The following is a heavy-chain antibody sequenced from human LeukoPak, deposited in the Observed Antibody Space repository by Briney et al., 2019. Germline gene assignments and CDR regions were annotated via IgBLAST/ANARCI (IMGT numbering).Heavy chain of an antibody. V-gene: IGHV4-61*02. CDR1: GVSLRGGSYE. J-gene: IGHJ4*02. Sequence: SQTLSLTCTVSGVSLRGGSYEWSWIRQPAGKGLEWIGRISTSASTTYNPSLKTRVTITVDTSKNQFCLKLSSVTAADTAVYYWAIGALHIDYWGQRTQVTVSS. D-gene: IGHD2-21*01. CDR3: AIGALHIDY. CDR2: ISTSAST.